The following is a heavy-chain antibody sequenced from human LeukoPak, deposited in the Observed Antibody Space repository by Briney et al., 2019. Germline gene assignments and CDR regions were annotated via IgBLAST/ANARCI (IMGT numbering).Heavy chain of an antibody. CDR2: IYPGDSDT. Sequence: PGASLKISCKGSGYSFISYWIGWVRQIPGKGLEWMGIIYPGDSDTRYSPSFQGQVTMSADKSISTAYLQWSSLKASDTAMYYCARRYCSGGSCFDYWGQGTLVTVSS. J-gene: IGHJ4*02. CDR1: GYSFISYW. D-gene: IGHD2-15*01. V-gene: IGHV5-51*01. CDR3: ARRYCSGGSCFDY.